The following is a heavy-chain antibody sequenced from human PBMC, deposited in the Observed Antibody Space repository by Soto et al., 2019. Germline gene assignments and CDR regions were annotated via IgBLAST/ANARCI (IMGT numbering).Heavy chain of an antibody. CDR1: GYSFTTYW. D-gene: IGHD3-3*02. CDR3: ARHKHFFDPLSAPFDF. CDR2: ISPGDSDT. J-gene: IGHJ4*02. Sequence: PGESLKISCRTSGYSFTTYWIAWVRQMPGKGLEWVGIISPGDSDTRYSPSFQGQVTISAAKSISTAYLQWNSLTASDTAIYYCARHKHFFDPLSAPFDFWGQGTLVTVSS. V-gene: IGHV5-51*01.